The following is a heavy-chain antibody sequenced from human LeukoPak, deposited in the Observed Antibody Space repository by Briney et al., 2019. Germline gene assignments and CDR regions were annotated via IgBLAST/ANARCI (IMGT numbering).Heavy chain of an antibody. CDR2: ISAYNGNT. D-gene: IGHD2-2*01. V-gene: IGHV1-18*01. J-gene: IGHJ5*02. CDR3: ARDFFKGGYCSSTSCYLGGFDP. Sequence: ASVKVSCKASGYTFTSYGLSWVRQAPGQGLEWMGWISAYNGNTKYAQKLQGRVTMTTDTSTSTAYMELRSLRSDDTAVYYCARDFFKGGYCSSTSCYLGGFDPWGQGTLVTVSS. CDR1: GYTFTSYG.